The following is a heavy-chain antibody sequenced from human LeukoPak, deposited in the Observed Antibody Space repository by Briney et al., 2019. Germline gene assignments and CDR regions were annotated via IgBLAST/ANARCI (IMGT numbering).Heavy chain of an antibody. J-gene: IGHJ4*02. D-gene: IGHD3-3*01. V-gene: IGHV3-7*01. Sequence: WVAHIKQSGSETSYVDSVKGRFTVSRDSAKNSVYLQMNNLRAEDTAVYYCARWRSAQSEFIYWGQGSLVTVSS. CDR3: ARWRSAQSEFIY. CDR2: IKQSGSET.